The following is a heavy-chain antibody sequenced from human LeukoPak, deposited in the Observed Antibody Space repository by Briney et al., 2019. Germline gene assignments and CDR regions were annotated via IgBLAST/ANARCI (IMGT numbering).Heavy chain of an antibody. Sequence: HGESLKISCKGSGYSFTSYWIGWVRQMPGRGLEWMGIIYPGDSDTRHSPSFQGQVTISADKSISTAYLQWSSLKASDTAMYYCARHFLQADYGDYWGDWYFDLWGRGTLVTVSS. D-gene: IGHD4-17*01. J-gene: IGHJ2*01. CDR1: GYSFTSYW. V-gene: IGHV5-51*01. CDR3: ARHFLQADYGDYWGDWYFDL. CDR2: IYPGDSDT.